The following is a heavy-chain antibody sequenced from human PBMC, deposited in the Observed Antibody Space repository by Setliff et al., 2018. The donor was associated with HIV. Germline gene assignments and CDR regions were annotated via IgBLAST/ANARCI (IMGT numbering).Heavy chain of an antibody. CDR1: GGSISSSSYY. V-gene: IGHV4-39*02. CDR2: IFYTGST. J-gene: IGHJ5*02. Sequence: PSETLSLTCTVSGGSISSSSYYWGWIRQPPGKGLEWIGSIFYTGSTYYNPSLKSRVTISVDTSKNQVSLKLSSVTAADTAVYYCAGDSGYPSNWFDPWGQGILVTVSS. D-gene: IGHD3-22*01. CDR3: AGDSGYPSNWFDP.